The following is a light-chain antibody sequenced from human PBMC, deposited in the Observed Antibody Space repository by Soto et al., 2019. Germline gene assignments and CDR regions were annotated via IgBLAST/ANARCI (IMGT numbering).Light chain of an antibody. CDR3: QKRSNWPPAIT. CDR1: QSVSSY. Sequence: EIVLTQSPASLSLSPGERATLSCRASQSVSSYLAWYQQKPGQAPRLLIYDASNRATGIPAMFSGSGSGTALTLTISSLEPEDFAVYYCQKRSNWPPAITFGQGTRLEIK. CDR2: DAS. J-gene: IGKJ5*01. V-gene: IGKV3-11*01.